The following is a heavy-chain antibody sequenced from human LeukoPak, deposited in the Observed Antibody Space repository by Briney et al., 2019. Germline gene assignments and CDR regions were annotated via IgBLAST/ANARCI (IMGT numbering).Heavy chain of an antibody. V-gene: IGHV3-7*01. CDR2: IRQNGGEK. D-gene: IGHD6-13*01. Sequence: GGSLRLSCAVSGFTFTDYWMNWVRQAPGKGLEWVASIRQNGGEKSYVDSVKGRFTISRDNTKNSLYLQINSLRAEDTAVYYCARDGTAAGLYFDLWGQGTLVTVSS. J-gene: IGHJ4*01. CDR1: GFTFTDYW. CDR3: ARDGTAAGLYFDL.